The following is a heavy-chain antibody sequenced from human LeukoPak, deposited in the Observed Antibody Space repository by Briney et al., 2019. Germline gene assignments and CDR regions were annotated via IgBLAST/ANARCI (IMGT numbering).Heavy chain of an antibody. CDR1: GGTLNSDT. V-gene: IGHV1-69*02. CDR2: VIPVLGVT. J-gene: IGHJ3*02. Sequence: SVKVSCKASGGTLNSDTLSWVRQAPGQGLEGVGRVIPVLGVTDYAQNFQGRVTITADKTTGTTHMELSSLKSEDTAMYYCASCAGSGCYTEAFAIWGQGTLVIVSS. D-gene: IGHD2-2*02. CDR3: ASCAGSGCYTEAFAI.